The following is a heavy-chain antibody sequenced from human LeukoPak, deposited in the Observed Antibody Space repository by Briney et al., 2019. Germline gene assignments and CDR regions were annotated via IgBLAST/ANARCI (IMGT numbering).Heavy chain of an antibody. D-gene: IGHD3-22*01. CDR1: GFTFSSYG. V-gene: IGHV3-30*18. CDR3: AKDYYPTHGMDV. J-gene: IGHJ6*02. CDR2: ISYDGSNK. Sequence: GGSLRLSCAASGFTFSSYGMHGVRQAPGKGLEWVAVISYDGSNKYYADSVKGRFTISRDNSKNTLYLQMNSLRAEDTAVYYCAKDYYPTHGMDVWGQGTTVTVSS.